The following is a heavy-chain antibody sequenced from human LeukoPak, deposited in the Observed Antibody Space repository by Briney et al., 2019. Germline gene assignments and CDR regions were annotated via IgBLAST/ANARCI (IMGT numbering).Heavy chain of an antibody. CDR1: GFSVSSNY. V-gene: IGHV3-53*01. CDR3: AREGTTTSFDY. CDR2: IYSGVST. D-gene: IGHD1-26*01. Sequence: TGGSLRLSCAASGFSVSSNYMNWVRRAPGKGLEWVSVIYSGVSTYYADSVRGRFTISRDNSKNTLYLQMNSLRAEDTAVYYCAREGTTTSFDYWGQGTLVTVSS. J-gene: IGHJ4*02.